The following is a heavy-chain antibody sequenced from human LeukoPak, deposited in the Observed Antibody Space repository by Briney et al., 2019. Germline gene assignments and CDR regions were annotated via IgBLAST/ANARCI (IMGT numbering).Heavy chain of an antibody. CDR3: ARVGFSGWPLDY. CDR2: IYYSGST. D-gene: IGHD6-19*01. Sequence: SGTLSLTCAVSGGSISSSSYYWGWIRQPPGKGLEWIGSIYYSGSTYYNPSLKSRVTISVDTSKNQFSLKLSSVTVADTAVYYCARVGFSGWPLDYWGQGTLVTVSS. J-gene: IGHJ4*02. V-gene: IGHV4-39*07. CDR1: GGSISSSSYY.